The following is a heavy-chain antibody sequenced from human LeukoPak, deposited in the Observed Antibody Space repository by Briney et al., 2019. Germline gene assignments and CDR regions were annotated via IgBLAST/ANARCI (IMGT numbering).Heavy chain of an antibody. CDR3: AKAHYDSSGYYYAFDY. D-gene: IGHD3-22*01. CDR2: ISGSGGST. CDR1: GFTFSSYA. V-gene: IGHV3-23*01. Sequence: GGSLRLSCAASGFTFSSYAMSWVRQAPGKGLEWVSAISGSGGSTYYADSVKGRFTIPRDNSKNTLYLQMNSLRAEDTAVYYCAKAHYDSSGYYYAFDYWGQGTLVTVSS. J-gene: IGHJ4*02.